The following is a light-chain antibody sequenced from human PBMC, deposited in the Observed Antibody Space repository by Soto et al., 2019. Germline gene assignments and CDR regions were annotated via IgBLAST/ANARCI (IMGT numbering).Light chain of an antibody. Sequence: DIQMTQSPSTLSASVADRVTITCRASQSISSWLAWYQQKPGKAPNLLIYRASSLQSGVPSRFSGSGSGTEFTLTISSLQPDDFATYFCQQYYSYPWAFGQGTKVEIK. CDR2: RAS. J-gene: IGKJ1*01. CDR1: QSISSW. CDR3: QQYYSYPWA. V-gene: IGKV1-5*03.